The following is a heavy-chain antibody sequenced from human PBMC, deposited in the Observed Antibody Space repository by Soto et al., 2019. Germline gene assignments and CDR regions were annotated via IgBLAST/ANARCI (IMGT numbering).Heavy chain of an antibody. CDR3: ARGTKYDFWSGYRFQPHYYGMDV. V-gene: IGHV4-34*01. J-gene: IGHJ6*02. Sequence: SETLSLTCAVYGGSFSGYYWSWIRQPPGKGLEWIGEINHSGSTNYNPSLKSRVTISVDTSKNQFSLKLSSVTAADTAVYYCARGTKYDFWSGYRFQPHYYGMDVWGQGTTVTVSS. CDR1: GGSFSGYY. CDR2: INHSGST. D-gene: IGHD3-3*01.